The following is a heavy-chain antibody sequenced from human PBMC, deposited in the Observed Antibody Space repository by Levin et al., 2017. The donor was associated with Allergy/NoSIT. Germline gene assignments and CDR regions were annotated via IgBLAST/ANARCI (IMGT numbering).Heavy chain of an antibody. CDR1: GYTFTSYY. CDR3: ARGGYCSSTSCYPSYWYFDL. CDR2: INPSGGST. D-gene: IGHD2-2*01. Sequence: ASVKVSCKASGYTFTSYYMHWVRQAPGQGLEWMGIINPSGGSTSYAQKFQGRVTMTRDTSTSTVYMELSSLRSEDTAVYYCARGGYCSSTSCYPSYWYFDLWGRGTLVTVSS. J-gene: IGHJ2*01. V-gene: IGHV1-46*03.